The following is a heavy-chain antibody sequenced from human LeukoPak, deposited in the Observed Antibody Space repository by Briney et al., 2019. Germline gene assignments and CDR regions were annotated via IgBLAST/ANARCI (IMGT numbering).Heavy chain of an antibody. CDR2: IVVGSGNT. J-gene: IGHJ1*01. CDR1: GFTFTSSV. D-gene: IGHD1-26*01. Sequence: GTSVKVSRKASGFTFTSSVMQWVRQARGQRLEWIGWIVVGSGNTNYAQKFQERVTITRDKSTSTAYMELSSLRSEDTAVYYCAAGIGSRPEYFHYWGQGTLVTVSS. CDR3: AAGIGSRPEYFHY. V-gene: IGHV1-58*02.